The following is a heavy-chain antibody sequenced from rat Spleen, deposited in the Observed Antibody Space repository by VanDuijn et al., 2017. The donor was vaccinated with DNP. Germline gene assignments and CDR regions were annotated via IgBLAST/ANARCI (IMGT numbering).Heavy chain of an antibody. J-gene: IGHJ4*01. Sequence: EVQLQESGPGLVTTSQSLSPTCSVTGYSITSSSRWNWIRKFPGNKLEWMGSVNSAGTTNYNPSLKSRISITRDTSKNQLFLQVNSVTTEDTATYYCARWPGYNPPYAMDAWGQGTSVTVSS. D-gene: IGHD1-4*01. V-gene: IGHV3-3*01. CDR1: GYSITSSSR. CDR2: VNSAGTT. CDR3: ARWPGYNPPYAMDA.